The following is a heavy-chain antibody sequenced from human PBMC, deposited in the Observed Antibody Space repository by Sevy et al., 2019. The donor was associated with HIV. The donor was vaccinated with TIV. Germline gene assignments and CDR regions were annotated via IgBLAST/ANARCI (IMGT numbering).Heavy chain of an antibody. Sequence: GGCLRLSCAVSGFIVSSNYMIWVRQAPGKGLERVSIIYSGGNTYYADSVKGRFTISRDVSKNTLYLQMNSLRAEDTAVYYSASDLGVDYYGMDVWGQGTTVTVSS. CDR2: IYSGGNT. V-gene: IGHV3-53*01. CDR1: GFIVSSNY. CDR3: ASDLGVDYYGMDV. D-gene: IGHD2-21*01. J-gene: IGHJ6*02.